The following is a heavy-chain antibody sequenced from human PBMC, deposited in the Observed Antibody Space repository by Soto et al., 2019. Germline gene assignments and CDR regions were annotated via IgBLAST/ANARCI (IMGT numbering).Heavy chain of an antibody. D-gene: IGHD6-19*01. CDR3: ARSIAVAGPYYYYYGMDV. CDR2: IYHSGRT. J-gene: IGHJ6*02. V-gene: IGHV4-30-2*01. Sequence: QLQLQESGSGLVKPSQTLSLTCAVSGCSISRGGYSWSWIRQPPGQGLEWIGYIYHSGRTYYNPSFKSRVTISVARSKHQFSLKLSSVTAADTAVYYCARSIAVAGPYYYYYGMDVWGQGTTVTVSS. CDR1: GCSISRGGYS.